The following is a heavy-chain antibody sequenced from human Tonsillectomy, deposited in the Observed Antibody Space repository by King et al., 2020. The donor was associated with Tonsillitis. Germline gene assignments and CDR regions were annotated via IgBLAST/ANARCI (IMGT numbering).Heavy chain of an antibody. D-gene: IGHD3-22*01. CDR2: ISYDGSKK. J-gene: IGHJ4*02. Sequence: VQLVESGGGVVQPGRSLRLSCAASGFSFSRYGMYWVRQAPGKGLEWVALISYDGSKKNYADSVKGRFTVSRDNSKNTLYLQMSSLRAEDTAVYYCAKDYYYDSSGYGYWGQGTLATVSS. CDR3: AKDYYYDSSGYGY. V-gene: IGHV3-30*18. CDR1: GFSFSRYG.